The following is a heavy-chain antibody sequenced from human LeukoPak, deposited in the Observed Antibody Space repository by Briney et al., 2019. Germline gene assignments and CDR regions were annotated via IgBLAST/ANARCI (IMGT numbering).Heavy chain of an antibody. CDR2: IDPSDSHT. J-gene: IGHJ4*02. D-gene: IGHD1-14*01. V-gene: IGHV5-10-1*01. CDR3: ARLGSTYGFGFDF. CDR1: GYSFTSHW. Sequence: GGSLRISCKGSGYSFTSHWISWVRQMPGKRLELMGRIDPSDSHTNYSPSFQGHVTISTDKSLSTVYLQWSSLKASDTAMYYSARLGSTYGFGFDFWGQGTLVTVSS.